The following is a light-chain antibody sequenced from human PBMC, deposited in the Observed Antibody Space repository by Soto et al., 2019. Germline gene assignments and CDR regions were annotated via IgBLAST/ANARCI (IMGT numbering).Light chain of an antibody. J-gene: IGKJ5*01. CDR2: EAS. Sequence: EIVLTQSPGTLSLSPGERATLSCRASQTVGGNYLAWYQQKPGRAPRLLIYEASSRATGIPDRFSGSGSGTDFTLTISRLEQEDFAVYYCQQYGSSQITFGQGTRPEI. V-gene: IGKV3-20*01. CDR3: QQYGSSQIT. CDR1: QTVGGNY.